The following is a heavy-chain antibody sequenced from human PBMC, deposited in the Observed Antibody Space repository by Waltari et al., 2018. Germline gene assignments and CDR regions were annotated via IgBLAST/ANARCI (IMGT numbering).Heavy chain of an antibody. CDR1: GASVRSGDFC. V-gene: IGHV4-30-4*08. Sequence: QVQLQESGPGLVKPSQTLALTCAVSGASVRSGDFCWSWIRQPPGKGLEWIGYICYSGSTYSTPSLKSRLSMSVDTSKNQFSLNLNSVTAADTAMYYCARAVSIDRIVVVTHFDYWGQGTLVTVSS. CDR2: ICYSGST. D-gene: IGHD3-22*01. J-gene: IGHJ4*02. CDR3: ARAVSIDRIVVVTHFDY.